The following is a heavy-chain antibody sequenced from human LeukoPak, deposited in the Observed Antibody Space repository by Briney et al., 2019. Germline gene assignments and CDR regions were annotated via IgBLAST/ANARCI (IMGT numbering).Heavy chain of an antibody. Sequence: GGSLRLSCAASGFTFSSYGMHWVRQAPGKGLEWVAVIWYDGSNKYYADSVKGRFTISRDNSKNTLYLQMNSLRAEDTAVYYCAREGMAISWFDPWGQGTLVTVSS. CDR1: GFTFSSYG. J-gene: IGHJ5*02. CDR3: AREGMAISWFDP. CDR2: IWYDGSNK. D-gene: IGHD5-24*01. V-gene: IGHV3-33*01.